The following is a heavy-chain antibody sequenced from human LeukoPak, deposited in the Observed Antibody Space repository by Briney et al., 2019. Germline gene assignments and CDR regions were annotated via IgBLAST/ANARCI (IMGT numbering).Heavy chain of an antibody. CDR2: IWYDGSNK. J-gene: IGHJ3*02. Sequence: GGSLRLSCAASGFTFSSYGMHWVRQAPGKGLEWVAVIWYDGSNKYYADSVKGRFTISRDNSKNTLYLQMNSLRAEDTAVYYCARGIGSGWRPALDIWGQGTMVTVSS. CDR1: GFTFSSYG. CDR3: ARGIGSGWRPALDI. V-gene: IGHV3-33*01. D-gene: IGHD6-19*01.